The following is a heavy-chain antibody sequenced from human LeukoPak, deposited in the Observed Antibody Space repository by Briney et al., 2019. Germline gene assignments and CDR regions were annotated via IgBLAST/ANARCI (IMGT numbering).Heavy chain of an antibody. CDR2: ITPSGDGT. V-gene: IGHV1-46*01. D-gene: IGHD1-1*01. CDR1: GYRLTSYF. J-gene: IGHJ4*02. CDR3: TREFPSTGYFDY. Sequence: ASVKVSRKSSGYRLTSYFVHWVRQAPGHGLEWMGVITPSGDGTSYTQKFQGRVTMTRDMSTNTDFMELTSLRSEDTAMYFCTREFPSTGYFDYWGQGTLVTVSS.